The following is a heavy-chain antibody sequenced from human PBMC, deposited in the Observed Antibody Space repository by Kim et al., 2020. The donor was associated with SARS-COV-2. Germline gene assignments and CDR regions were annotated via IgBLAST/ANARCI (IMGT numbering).Heavy chain of an antibody. CDR2: IIPIFGTA. CDR1: GGTFSSYA. V-gene: IGHV1-69*13. CDR3: AREVPDYDFWSGYTKTYYYYGMDV. D-gene: IGHD3-3*01. Sequence: SVKVSCKASGGTFSSYAISWVRQAPGQGLEWMGGIIPIFGTANYAQKFQGRVTITADESTSTAYMELSSLRSEDTAVYYCAREVPDYDFWSGYTKTYYYYGMDVWGQGTTVTVSS. J-gene: IGHJ6*02.